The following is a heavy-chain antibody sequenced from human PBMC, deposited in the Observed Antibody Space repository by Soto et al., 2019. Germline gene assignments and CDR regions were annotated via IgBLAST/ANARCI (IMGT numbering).Heavy chain of an antibody. Sequence: SETLSLTCTVSGGSISSYYWSWIRQPTGKGLEWIGYIYYSGSTNYNPSLKSRVTISVDTSKNQFSLKLSSVTAADTAVYYCARDYGLGSYGMDVWGQGTTVTVSS. D-gene: IGHD3-10*01. CDR2: IYYSGST. J-gene: IGHJ6*02. CDR3: ARDYGLGSYGMDV. V-gene: IGHV4-59*01. CDR1: GGSISSYY.